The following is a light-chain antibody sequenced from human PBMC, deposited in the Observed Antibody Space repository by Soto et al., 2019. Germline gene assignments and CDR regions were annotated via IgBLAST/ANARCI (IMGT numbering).Light chain of an antibody. Sequence: DIQMTQSPSSLSASVGDRVTITCRASQTISNYLNWYQQKPGKAPELLIYGASSLQSGVPSGFSGSGSGTDFTLTISSLQPEDFATYYCQQSYNIPFSFGPGTKVDIK. CDR2: GAS. J-gene: IGKJ3*01. CDR3: QQSYNIPFS. CDR1: QTISNY. V-gene: IGKV1-39*01.